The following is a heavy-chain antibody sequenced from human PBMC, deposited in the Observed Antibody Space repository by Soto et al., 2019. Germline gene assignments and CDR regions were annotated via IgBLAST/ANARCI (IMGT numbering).Heavy chain of an antibody. D-gene: IGHD5-12*01. CDR3: AIPAEYSGYVTEGFDY. Sequence: GAPAKPSWEARRERFTCYSLCWPCQAPGQRLEWMGWINAGNGNTKYSQKFQGRVTITRDTSASTAYMELSSLRSEDTAVYYCAIPAEYSGYVTEGFDYWGQGTPVTVSS. CDR1: RERFTCYS. J-gene: IGHJ4*02. CDR2: INAGNGNT. V-gene: IGHV1-3*01.